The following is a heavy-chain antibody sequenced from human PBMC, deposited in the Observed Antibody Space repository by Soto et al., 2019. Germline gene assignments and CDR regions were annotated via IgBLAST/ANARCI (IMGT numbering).Heavy chain of an antibody. CDR3: ARARAARISG. CDR2: IIPIFGTA. Sequence: GGTFRSYAIRWVRQAPGQGLEWMGGIIPIFGTANYAQKFQGRVTITADESTSTAYMELSSLRSEDTAVYYCARARAARISGWGQGTLVTVSS. V-gene: IGHV1-69*01. J-gene: IGHJ4*02. CDR1: GGTFRSYA. D-gene: IGHD6-6*01.